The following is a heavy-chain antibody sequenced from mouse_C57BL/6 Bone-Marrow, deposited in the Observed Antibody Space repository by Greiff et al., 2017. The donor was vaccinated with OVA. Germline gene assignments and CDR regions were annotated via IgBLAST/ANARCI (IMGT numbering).Heavy chain of an antibody. CDR1: GYTFTNYW. Sequence: VQLQQSGAELVRPGTSVKMSCKASGYTFTNYWIGWAKQRPGHGLEWIGDIYPGGGYTNYNEKFKGKATLTADKSSSTAYMQFSSLTSEDSAIYYCARGTTVVAPYWYFDVWGTGTTVTVSS. V-gene: IGHV1-63*01. D-gene: IGHD1-1*01. CDR3: ARGTTVVAPYWYFDV. CDR2: IYPGGGYT. J-gene: IGHJ1*03.